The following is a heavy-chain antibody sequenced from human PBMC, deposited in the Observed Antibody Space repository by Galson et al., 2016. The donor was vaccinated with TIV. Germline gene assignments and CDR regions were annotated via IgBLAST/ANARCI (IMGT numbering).Heavy chain of an antibody. V-gene: IGHV1-69*08. CDR1: GGTFNVFT. Sequence: SVKVSCKASGGTFNVFTITWVRQAPGQGLEWMGRIIPIIDTANYAQKFQGRVTISTANSTGTAYMELKSLTDEDTAVYYCARVKSVASWSFDLWGRGTLVSVSS. J-gene: IGHJ2*01. CDR3: ARVKSVASWSFDL. D-gene: IGHD6-19*01. CDR2: IIPIIDTA.